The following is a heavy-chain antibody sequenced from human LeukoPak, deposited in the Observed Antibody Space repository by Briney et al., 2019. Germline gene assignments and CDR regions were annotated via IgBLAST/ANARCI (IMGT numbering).Heavy chain of an antibody. Sequence: GGSLRLSCAASGFTFSSYSMNWVRQAPGKGLEWVSYISSSGSTIYYADSVKGRFTISRDNAKNSLYLQMNSLRAEDTAVYYCARDRMDYEADYWGQGTLVTVSS. CDR3: ARDRMDYEADY. CDR1: GFTFSSYS. V-gene: IGHV3-48*04. D-gene: IGHD4-17*01. CDR2: ISSSGSTI. J-gene: IGHJ4*02.